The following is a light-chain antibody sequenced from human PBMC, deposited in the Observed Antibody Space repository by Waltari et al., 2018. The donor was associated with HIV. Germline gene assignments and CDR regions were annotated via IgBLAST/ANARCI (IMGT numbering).Light chain of an antibody. CDR2: DTT. J-gene: IGLJ3*02. CDR3: LLSYAGPRPWV. CDR1: TEPFPIGHH. V-gene: IGLV7-46*01. Sequence: QAVVTQAPSLTVSPGGPVIPTCVSSTEPFPIGHHPYWFQQRPGQAPRPLIYDTTNKPSWTPARFSGSLLGGKAALTLSGAQPEDEAEYYCLLSYAGPRPWVFGGGTKVTVL.